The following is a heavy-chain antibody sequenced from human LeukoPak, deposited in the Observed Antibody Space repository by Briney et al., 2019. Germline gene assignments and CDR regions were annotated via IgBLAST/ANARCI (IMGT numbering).Heavy chain of an antibody. Sequence: SVKVSCKASGGTFSSYAISWVRQAPGQGLEWMGGIIPIFGTANYAQKFQGRVTITADESTSTAYMELSSLRSEDTAVYYCARGTPLRGYSSSEYYFDYWGQGTLVTVSS. CDR2: IIPIFGTA. J-gene: IGHJ4*02. V-gene: IGHV1-69*13. CDR3: ARGTPLRGYSSSEYYFDY. D-gene: IGHD6-13*01. CDR1: GGTFSSYA.